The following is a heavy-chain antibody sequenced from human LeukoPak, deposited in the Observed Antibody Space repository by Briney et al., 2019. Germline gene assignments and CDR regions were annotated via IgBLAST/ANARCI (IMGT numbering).Heavy chain of an antibody. V-gene: IGHV3-7*01. J-gene: IGHJ3*02. D-gene: IGHD6-13*01. CDR1: GFTFSSYW. Sequence: PGGSLRLSCAASGFTFSSYWISWVRQAPGKGLEWVANIKQDGSEKYYVDSVKGRFTISRDNAKNSLYLQMNSLRAEDTAVYYCARDRAAGLIDAFDIWGQGTMVTVSS. CDR3: ARDRAAGLIDAFDI. CDR2: IKQDGSEK.